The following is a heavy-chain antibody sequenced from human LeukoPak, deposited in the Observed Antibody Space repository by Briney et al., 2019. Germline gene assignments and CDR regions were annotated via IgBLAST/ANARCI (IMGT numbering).Heavy chain of an antibody. CDR3: AKTDIVVVPAYYMDV. V-gene: IGHV3-30*02. D-gene: IGHD2-2*01. CDR2: IRYDGSNK. J-gene: IGHJ6*03. CDR1: GFTFSSYG. Sequence: GGSLRLSCAASGFTFSSYGMHWVRQAPGKGLEWVAFIRYDGSNKYYADSVKGRFTISRDNSKNTLYLQMNSLRAEDTAVYYCAKTDIVVVPAYYMDVWGKGTTVTVSS.